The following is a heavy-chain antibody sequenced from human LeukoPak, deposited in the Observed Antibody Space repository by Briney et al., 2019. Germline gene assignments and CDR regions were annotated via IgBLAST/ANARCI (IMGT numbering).Heavy chain of an antibody. CDR3: ARGGAVAGGIDY. CDR1: GGSISSYY. V-gene: IGHV4-4*07. Sequence: ASETLSLTCTVSGGSISSYYWSWIRQPAGKGPEWIGRIYTSGSTNYNPSLKSRVTISVDKSKNQFSLKLSSVTAADTAVYYCARGGAVAGGIDYWGQGTLVTVSS. CDR2: IYTSGST. J-gene: IGHJ4*02. D-gene: IGHD6-19*01.